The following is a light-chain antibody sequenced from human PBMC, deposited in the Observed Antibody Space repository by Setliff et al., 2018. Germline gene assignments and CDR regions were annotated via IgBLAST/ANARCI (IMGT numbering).Light chain of an antibody. J-gene: IGLJ1*01. CDR2: DVS. CDR1: SSDVGGYNY. CDR3: SSFRGGTSPFV. Sequence: QSALTQPAAVSGSPGQSIAISCAGTSSDVGGYNYVSWYQQHPGRAPKLMIYDVSTRPSGISYRFSGSKSGNTASLTISGLQAEDEADYYCSSFRGGTSPFVFGTGTKVTV. V-gene: IGLV2-14*03.